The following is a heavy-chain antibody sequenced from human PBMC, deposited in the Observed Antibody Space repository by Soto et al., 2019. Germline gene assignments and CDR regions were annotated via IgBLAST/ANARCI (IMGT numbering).Heavy chain of an antibody. D-gene: IGHD3-22*01. CDR3: ARGSTESYDSSGYYLNWFDP. J-gene: IGHJ5*02. CDR1: GYTFTGYY. V-gene: IGHV1-2*04. Sequence: ASVKVSCKASGYTFTGYYMHWVRQAPGQGLEWMGWINPNSGGTNYAQKFQGWVTMTRDTSISTAYMELSRLRSDDTAVYYCARGSTESYDSSGYYLNWFDPWGQGTLVTVS. CDR2: INPNSGGT.